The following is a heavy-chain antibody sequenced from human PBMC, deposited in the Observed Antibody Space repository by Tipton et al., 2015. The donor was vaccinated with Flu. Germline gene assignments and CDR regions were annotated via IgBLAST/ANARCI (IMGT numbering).Heavy chain of an antibody. CDR3: ARIKTSGGTFRFDH. V-gene: IGHV3-53*01. J-gene: IGHJ4*02. CDR2: IYASDTT. Sequence: SLRLSCAASGLTISSNYTTWVRQAPGRGLEWVSSIYASDTTYDADSVKGRFTISRDNSNNTLFLQMDSLRVEDTAVYYCARIKTSGGTFRFDHWGQGTLVTVSS. D-gene: IGHD2-15*01. CDR1: GLTISSNY.